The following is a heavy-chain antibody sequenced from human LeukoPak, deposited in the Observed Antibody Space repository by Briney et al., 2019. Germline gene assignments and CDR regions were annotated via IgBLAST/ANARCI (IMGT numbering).Heavy chain of an antibody. CDR2: IRSKANSYAT. J-gene: IGHJ5*02. D-gene: IGHD3-22*01. Sequence: PGGSLRLSCAASGFTFSGSAMHWVRQASGKGLEWVGRIRSKANSYATAYDASVKGRFTISRDDSKNTAYLQMNSLRTEDTAVYYCFNTPYYDSTWGQGTLVTVSS. V-gene: IGHV3-73*01. CDR1: GFTFSGSA. CDR3: FNTPYYDST.